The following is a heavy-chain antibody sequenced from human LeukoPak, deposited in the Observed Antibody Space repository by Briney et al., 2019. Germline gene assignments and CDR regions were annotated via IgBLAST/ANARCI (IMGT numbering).Heavy chain of an antibody. CDR2: IYHSGST. J-gene: IGHJ5*02. CDR3: ARVASWFDP. V-gene: IGHV4-30-2*01. CDR1: GGSISSGGYY. Sequence: SETLSLTCTVSGGSISSGGYYWSWIRQPPGKGLEWIGYIYHSGSTYYNPSLKSRVTISVDRSKNQFSLELSSVTAADTAVYYCARVASWFDPWGQGTLVTVSS.